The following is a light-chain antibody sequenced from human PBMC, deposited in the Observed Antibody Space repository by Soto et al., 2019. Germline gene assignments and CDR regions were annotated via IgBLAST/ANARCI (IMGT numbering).Light chain of an antibody. V-gene: IGKV1-5*03. CDR3: QQYNSYWT. J-gene: IGKJ1*01. Sequence: DIHMTQSPSTLSASVGDRVTITCRASQSISSWLAWYQQKPGKAPKLLIYKASSLESGVPSRFSGSGSGTEFTLNISSLQPDDFATYYCQQYNSYWTFGQGTKVDIK. CDR2: KAS. CDR1: QSISSW.